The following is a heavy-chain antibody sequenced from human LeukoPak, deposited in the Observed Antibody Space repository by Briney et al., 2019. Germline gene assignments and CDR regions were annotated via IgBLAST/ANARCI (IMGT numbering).Heavy chain of an antibody. D-gene: IGHD1-14*01. CDR3: ARDRGDRYNWFDP. V-gene: IGHV4-39*07. CDR1: GGSISCSSYY. CDR2: IYYSGST. Sequence: SETLSLACTVTGGSISCSSYYWGWIRQPPGKGLEWIGSIYYSGSTYYNPSLKSRVTISVDTSKNQFSLKLSSVTAADTAVYYCARDRGDRYNWFDPWGQGTLVTVSS. J-gene: IGHJ5*02.